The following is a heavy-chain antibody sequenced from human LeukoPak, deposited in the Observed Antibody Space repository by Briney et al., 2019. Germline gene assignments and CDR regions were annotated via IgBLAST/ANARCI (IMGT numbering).Heavy chain of an antibody. CDR1: GGSFSDYY. J-gene: IGHJ5*02. V-gene: IGHV4-34*01. Sequence: SETLSLTCAVYGGSFSDYYWSWIRQPPGKGLEWIGEINHSGSTTNYNPSLKNRVTISVDMSKNQFSLKLISVTAADAAVYYCARDGSSWPTEGWFDPWGQGTLVTVSS. CDR2: INHSGSTT. CDR3: ARDGSSWPTEGWFDP. D-gene: IGHD6-13*01.